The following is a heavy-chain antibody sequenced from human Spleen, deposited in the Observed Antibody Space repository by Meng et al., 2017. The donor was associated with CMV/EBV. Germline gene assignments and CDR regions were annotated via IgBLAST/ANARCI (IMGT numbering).Heavy chain of an antibody. CDR1: GFTFSSYA. Sequence: VQLGRSGGGVGQPGMSLRLSCADFGFTFSSYAMHWVRQAPGKGLEWVAVISYDGSNKYYADSVKGRFTISRDNSKNTLYLQMNSLRAEDTAVYYCARGPFIAVAAPFDYWGQGTLVTVSS. V-gene: IGHV3-30-3*01. CDR3: ARGPFIAVAAPFDY. CDR2: ISYDGSNK. J-gene: IGHJ4*02. D-gene: IGHD6-19*01.